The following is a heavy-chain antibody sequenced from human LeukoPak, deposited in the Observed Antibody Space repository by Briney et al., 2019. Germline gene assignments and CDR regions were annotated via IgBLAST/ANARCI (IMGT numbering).Heavy chain of an antibody. Sequence: SETLSLTCTVSGGSISSYYWSWIRQPPGKGLEWIGYIYHSGRSYYNPSLKSRFTISVDRSKNQFSLKLSSVTAADTAVYYCARGGYCSGGSCYPGNYFDYWGQGTLVTVSS. V-gene: IGHV4-59*12. CDR3: ARGGYCSGGSCYPGNYFDY. J-gene: IGHJ4*02. D-gene: IGHD2-15*01. CDR2: IYHSGRS. CDR1: GGSISSYY.